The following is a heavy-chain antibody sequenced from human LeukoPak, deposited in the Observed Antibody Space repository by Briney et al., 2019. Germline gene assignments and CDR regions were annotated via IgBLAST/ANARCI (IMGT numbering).Heavy chain of an antibody. J-gene: IGHJ4*02. CDR1: GYTFTAQY. Sequence: ATVKVSCKASGYTFTAQYMHWVRQAPGQGLEWMGWINPNNGDTKYAQSFLGRVTMTRDTSTTTAYMELSSLRSDDTAVYFCASHPRSIPTPPFDYWGQGTLLTVSS. D-gene: IGHD2-21*01. CDR2: INPNNGDT. CDR3: ASHPRSIPTPPFDY. V-gene: IGHV1-2*02.